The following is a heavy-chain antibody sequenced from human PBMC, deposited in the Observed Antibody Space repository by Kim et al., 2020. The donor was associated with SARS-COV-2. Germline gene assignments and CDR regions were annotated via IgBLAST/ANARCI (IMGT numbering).Heavy chain of an antibody. CDR1: GGSISSSSYY. V-gene: IGHV4-39*07. CDR3: ARDAGYCSGGSCYFTYYYYDGMDV. J-gene: IGHJ6*02. D-gene: IGHD2-15*01. CDR2: IYYSGST. Sequence: SETLSLTCTVSGGSISSSSYYWGWIRQPPGKGLEWIGSIYYSGSTYYNPSLKSRVTISVDTSKNQFSLKLSSVTAADTAVYYCARDAGYCSGGSCYFTYYYYDGMDVWGQGTTVTVSS.